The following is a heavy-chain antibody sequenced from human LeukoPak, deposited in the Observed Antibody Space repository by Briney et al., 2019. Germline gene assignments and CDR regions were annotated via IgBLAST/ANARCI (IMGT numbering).Heavy chain of an antibody. CDR1: GYSFTSYW. J-gene: IGHJ4*02. CDR3: ARRAYSSGYNYYFDY. V-gene: IGHV5-51*01. Sequence: GESLKILCCGSGYSFTSYWVGWVRQMPGKGLEGMGIIYPGDSDNRYSPSFQGQFTISADKSISTAYLQWSSLKASDTAMYYCARRAYSSGYNYYFDYWGQGTLVTVPS. D-gene: IGHD3-22*01. CDR2: IYPGDSDN.